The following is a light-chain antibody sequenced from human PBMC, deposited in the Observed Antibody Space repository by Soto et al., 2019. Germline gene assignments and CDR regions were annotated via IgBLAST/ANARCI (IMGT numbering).Light chain of an antibody. CDR1: SSDVGGYNY. CDR3: SSYTTSSSTTLPYV. CDR2: DVS. Sequence: QSALTQPASVSGSPGQSITISCTGTSSDVGGYNYVSWYQHHPGKAPKLMISDVSNRPSGISNRFSGSKSGNTASLTISGLQAEDDADYYCSSYTTSSSTTLPYVFGTGTKLTVL. J-gene: IGLJ1*01. V-gene: IGLV2-14*03.